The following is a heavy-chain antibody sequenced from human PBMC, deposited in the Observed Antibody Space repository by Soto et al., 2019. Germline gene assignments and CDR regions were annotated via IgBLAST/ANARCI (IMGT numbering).Heavy chain of an antibody. CDR2: ISGSGGSR. D-gene: IGHD5-18*01. V-gene: IGHV3-23*01. Sequence: SLRLSCAASGFTFSSYAMSWVRQAPGKGLEWVSLISGSGGSRYYADSVKGRFTISRDNSKNTLYLQMNSLRADDTAVYYCAKVMVKNWFDPWGQGTQVTVSS. CDR3: AKVMVKNWFDP. J-gene: IGHJ5*02. CDR1: GFTFSSYA.